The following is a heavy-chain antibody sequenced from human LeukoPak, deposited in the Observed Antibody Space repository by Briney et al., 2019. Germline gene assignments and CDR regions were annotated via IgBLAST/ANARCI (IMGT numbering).Heavy chain of an antibody. D-gene: IGHD3-22*01. CDR1: GFTFSSYA. J-gene: IGHJ4*02. Sequence: AGGSLRLSCAASGFTFSSYAMHWVRQAPGKGLEWVAVISYDGSNKYYADSVKGRFTISRDNSKNTLYLQMNSLRAEDTAVYYCAREWGDSSGYYVGHTDYWGQGTLVTVSS. V-gene: IGHV3-30-3*01. CDR3: AREWGDSSGYYVGHTDY. CDR2: ISYDGSNK.